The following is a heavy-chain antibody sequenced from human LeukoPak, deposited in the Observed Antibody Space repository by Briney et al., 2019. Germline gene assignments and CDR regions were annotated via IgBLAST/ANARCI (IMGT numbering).Heavy chain of an antibody. V-gene: IGHV3-11*06. CDR3: ARITYYYDSSGYYLDY. Sequence: GGSLILSCAASGFTFSDYYMSWIRQAPGKGLEWVSYISSSSSYTNYADSVKGRFTISRDNAKNSLYLQMNSLRAEDTAVYYCARITYYYDSSGYYLDYWGQGTLVTVSS. J-gene: IGHJ4*02. CDR2: ISSSSSYT. CDR1: GFTFSDYY. D-gene: IGHD3-22*01.